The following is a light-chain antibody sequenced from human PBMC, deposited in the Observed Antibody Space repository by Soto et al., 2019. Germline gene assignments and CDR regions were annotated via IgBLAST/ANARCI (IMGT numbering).Light chain of an antibody. CDR3: SSYAGSNNYV. V-gene: IGLV2-8*01. CDR1: SSDVGGYNY. Sequence: QSVLTQPPSASGSPGQSVTISCTGTSSDVGGYNYVSWYQQHPGKAPKLMIYEVSKRPSGVPDRFSGSKSGNTASLTVSGRQAEDEAEYYCSSYAGSNNYVFGTGAKVTVL. CDR2: EVS. J-gene: IGLJ1*01.